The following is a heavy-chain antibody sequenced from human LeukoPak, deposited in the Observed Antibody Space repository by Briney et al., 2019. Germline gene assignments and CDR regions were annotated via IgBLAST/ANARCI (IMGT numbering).Heavy chain of an antibody. D-gene: IGHD6-6*01. CDR2: IWYDGSNK. CDR3: ARDRYSSSIGWFDP. J-gene: IGHJ5*02. V-gene: IGHV3-33*01. Sequence: PGGSLRLSCAASGFTFSSYGMHWFRQAPGKGLEWVAVIWYDGSNKYYADSVKGRFTISRDNSKNTLYLQMNSLRAEDTAVYYCARDRYSSSIGWFDPWGQGTLVTVSS. CDR1: GFTFSSYG.